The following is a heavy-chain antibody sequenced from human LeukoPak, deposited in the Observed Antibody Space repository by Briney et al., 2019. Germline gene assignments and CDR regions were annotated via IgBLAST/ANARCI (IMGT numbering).Heavy chain of an antibody. CDR2: ISSSSSYI. D-gene: IGHD5-12*01. CDR1: GFTFSSYS. V-gene: IGHV3-21*01. CDR3: ARDKGGYDPIDY. J-gene: IGHJ4*02. Sequence: GESLTLSCAASGFTFSSYSMNWVRQAPGKGLEWVSSISSSSSYIYYADSVKGRFIIARDNAKISLYLKMNSLRDADTAVYYCARDKGGYDPIDYWGQGTLVTVSS.